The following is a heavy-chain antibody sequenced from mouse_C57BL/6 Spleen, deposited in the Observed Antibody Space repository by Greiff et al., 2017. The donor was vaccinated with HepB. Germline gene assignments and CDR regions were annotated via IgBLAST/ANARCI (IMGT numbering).Heavy chain of an antibody. J-gene: IGHJ4*01. CDR2: INPNNGGT. V-gene: IGHV1-18*01. CDR3: ARSDYGHYAMDY. CDR1: GYTFTDYN. D-gene: IGHD2-4*01. Sequence: DVQLQESGPELVKPGASVKIPCKASGYTFTDYNMDWVKQSHGKSLEWIGDINPNNGGTIYNQKFKGKATLTVDKSSSTAYMELRSLTSEDTAVYYCARSDYGHYAMDYWGQGTSVTVSS.